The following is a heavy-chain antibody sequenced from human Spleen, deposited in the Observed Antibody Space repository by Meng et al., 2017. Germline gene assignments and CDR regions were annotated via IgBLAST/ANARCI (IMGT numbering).Heavy chain of an antibody. CDR3: ARSTFPIRITMVRGVHFDY. J-gene: IGHJ4*02. V-gene: IGHV6-1*01. CDR1: GDSVSSNSAA. Sequence: SQTLSLTCAISGDSVSSNSAAWNWIRQSPSSGLEWMGRTYYRSKWYNDYAVSVKSRITINPDTSKNQFSLPLNSVTPEDTAVYYCARSTFPIRITMVRGVHFDYWGQGTLVTVSS. CDR2: TYYRSKWYN. D-gene: IGHD3-10*01.